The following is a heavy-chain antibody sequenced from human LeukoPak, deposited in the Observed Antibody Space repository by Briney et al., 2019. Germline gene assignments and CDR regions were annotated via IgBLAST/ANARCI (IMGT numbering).Heavy chain of an antibody. D-gene: IGHD6-13*01. Sequence: SETLSLTCAVYGGSFSGYYWNWIRQSPGKGLEWIGEINQSGSTSYNPSLKSRVTISVDTSKNQFSLKLSSVTAADTAVYYCARRYGYSSSWPNWFDPWGQGTLVTVSS. CDR3: ARRYGYSSSWPNWFDP. CDR1: GGSFSGYY. V-gene: IGHV4-34*01. J-gene: IGHJ5*02. CDR2: INQSGST.